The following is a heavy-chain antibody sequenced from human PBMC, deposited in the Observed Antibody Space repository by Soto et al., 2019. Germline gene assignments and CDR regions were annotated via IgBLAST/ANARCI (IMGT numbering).Heavy chain of an antibody. V-gene: IGHV1-3*01. CDR3: ARDLEVGATYYFDY. D-gene: IGHD1-26*01. CDR2: INAGNGNT. J-gene: IGHJ4*02. Sequence: ASVKVSCKASGYTFTSYAMHWVRQAPGQRLEWMGWINAGNGNTKYSQKFQGRVTITRDTSASTAYMELSSLRSEDTAVYYCARDLEVGATYYFDYWGQRTLVTVSS. CDR1: GYTFTSYA.